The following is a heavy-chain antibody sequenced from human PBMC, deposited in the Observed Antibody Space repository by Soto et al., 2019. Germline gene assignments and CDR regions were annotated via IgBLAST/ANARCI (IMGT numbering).Heavy chain of an antibody. V-gene: IGHV3-13*01. Sequence: EVQLVESGGGLVQPGGSLRLSCAASGFTFSSYDMHWVRQVTGKGLEWVSAIGAAGDTYYPDSVKGRFTISRENAKNSLYLQTNRLRAEDTAVYYCASGGWGSSWYEGGSRIDYWGQGTLVTVSS. D-gene: IGHD6-13*01. CDR2: IGAAGDT. J-gene: IGHJ4*02. CDR3: ASGGWGSSWYEGGSRIDY. CDR1: GFTFSSYD.